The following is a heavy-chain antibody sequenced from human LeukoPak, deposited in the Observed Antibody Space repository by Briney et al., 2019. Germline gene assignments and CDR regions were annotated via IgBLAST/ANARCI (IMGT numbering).Heavy chain of an antibody. CDR1: GYTFTSYD. Sequence: GASVKVSCKASGYTFTSYDINLVRQATGQGLEWMGWMNPNSGNTGYAQKFQGRVTMTRNTSISTAYMELSSLRSEDTAVYYCARDLHRYNWNYKGDPTYYYYYMDVWGKGTTVTVSS. CDR2: MNPNSGNT. D-gene: IGHD1-7*01. CDR3: ARDLHRYNWNYKGDPTYYYYYMDV. J-gene: IGHJ6*03. V-gene: IGHV1-8*01.